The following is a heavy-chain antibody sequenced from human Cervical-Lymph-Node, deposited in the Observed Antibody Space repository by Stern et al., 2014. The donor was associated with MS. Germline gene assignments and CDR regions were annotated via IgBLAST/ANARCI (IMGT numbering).Heavy chain of an antibody. J-gene: IGHJ4*02. CDR3: ARVPSGWHTGFDY. CDR1: GFDFRTHA. V-gene: IGHV3-33*01. Sequence: MQLVESGGAVVQPGRSLRLSCAASGFDFRTHAMQWVRQTPGKGLEWVALIWFDGSNEMYADSVKGRFTVSRDNFRSTLFLQMNSLTAADTALYYCARVPSGWHTGFDYWGQGTLVTVSS. CDR2: IWFDGSNE. D-gene: IGHD6-19*01.